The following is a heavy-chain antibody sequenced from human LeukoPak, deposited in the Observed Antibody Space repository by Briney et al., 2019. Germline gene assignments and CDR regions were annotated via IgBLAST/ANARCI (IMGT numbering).Heavy chain of an antibody. J-gene: IGHJ3*02. V-gene: IGHV3-21*03. D-gene: IGHD1-26*01. CDR3: TTQEVGATNTAFDI. Sequence: GGSLRLSCAASGFTFSSYSMNWVRQAPGKGLEWVSSISSSSSYIYYADSVKGRFTISRDNAKNSLYLQMNSLKTEDTAVYYCTTQEVGATNTAFDIWGQGTMVTVSS. CDR1: GFTFSSYS. CDR2: ISSSSSYI.